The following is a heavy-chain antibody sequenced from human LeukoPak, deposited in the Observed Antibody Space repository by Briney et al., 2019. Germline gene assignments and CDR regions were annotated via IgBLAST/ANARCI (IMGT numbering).Heavy chain of an antibody. CDR1: GFTFSSYA. CDR3: AREGVEGNYYGSGSPVDY. J-gene: IGHJ4*02. CDR2: ISYDGSNK. V-gene: IGHV3-30*04. D-gene: IGHD3-10*01. Sequence: PGRSLRLSCAASGFTFSSYAMHWVRQAPGKGLEWVAVISYDGSNKYYADSVKGRFTISRDNSENTLYLQMNSLRAEDTAVYYCAREGVEGNYYGSGSPVDYWGQGTLVTVSS.